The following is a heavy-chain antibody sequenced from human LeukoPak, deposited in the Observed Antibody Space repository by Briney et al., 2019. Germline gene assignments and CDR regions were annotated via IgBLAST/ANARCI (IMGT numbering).Heavy chain of an antibody. V-gene: IGHV1-18*01. Sequence: ASVKVSCKASGYTFTSYGISWVRQAPGQGLEWMGWISAYNGNTNYAQKLQGRVTMTTDTSTSTAYMELRSLRSDDTAVYYCARVLVVPAATEIPDVFDIWGQGTMVTVSS. CDR3: ARVLVVPAATEIPDVFDI. J-gene: IGHJ3*02. CDR1: GYTFTSYG. CDR2: ISAYNGNT. D-gene: IGHD2-2*01.